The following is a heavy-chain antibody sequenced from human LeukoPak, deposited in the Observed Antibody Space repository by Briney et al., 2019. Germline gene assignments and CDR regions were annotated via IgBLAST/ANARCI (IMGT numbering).Heavy chain of an antibody. CDR1: GFTFSSYA. Sequence: GGSLRLSCAASGFTFSSYAMHWVRQAPGRGLEWVAVISYDGSNKYYADSVKGRFTISRDNSKNTLYLQMNSLRAEDTAVYYCASDSIYCTNGVCYYMDVWGKGTTVTVSS. CDR2: ISYDGSNK. CDR3: ASDSIYCTNGVCYYMDV. D-gene: IGHD2-8*01. J-gene: IGHJ6*03. V-gene: IGHV3-30*04.